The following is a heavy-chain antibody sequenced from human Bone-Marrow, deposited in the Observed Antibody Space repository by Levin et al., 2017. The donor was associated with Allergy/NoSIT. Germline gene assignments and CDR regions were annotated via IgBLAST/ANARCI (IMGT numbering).Heavy chain of an antibody. Sequence: SETLSLTCAVYGGSFSGYYWSWIRQPPGKGLEWIGEINHSGSTNYNPSLKSRVTISVDTSKNQFSLKLSSVTAADTAVYYCARSSWDLFYWYFDRWGRGTLVTVSS. J-gene: IGHJ2*01. CDR1: GGSFSGYY. V-gene: IGHV4-34*01. D-gene: IGHD6-13*01. CDR2: INHSGST. CDR3: ARSSWDLFYWYFDR.